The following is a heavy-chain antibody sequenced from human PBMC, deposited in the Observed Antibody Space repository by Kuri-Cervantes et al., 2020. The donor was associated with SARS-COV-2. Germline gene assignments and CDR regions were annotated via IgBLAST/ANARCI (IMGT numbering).Heavy chain of an antibody. D-gene: IGHD2-2*01. CDR2: IYYSGST. CDR3: AGVGYCSSTSCYAFDY. Sequence: GSLRLSCTVSGGSISSSSYYWGWIRQPPGKGLEWIGSIYYSGSTYYNPSLKSRVTISVDTSKNQFSLKLSSVTAADTAVYYCAGVGYCSSTSCYAFDYWGQGTLVTVSS. CDR1: GGSISSSSYY. V-gene: IGHV4-39*07. J-gene: IGHJ4*02.